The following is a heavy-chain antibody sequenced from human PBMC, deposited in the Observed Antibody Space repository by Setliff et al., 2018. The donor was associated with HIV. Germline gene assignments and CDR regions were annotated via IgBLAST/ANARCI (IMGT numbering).Heavy chain of an antibody. CDR1: GFTFSSYE. J-gene: IGHJ6*02. CDR3: VIMDVDTTMVIYYGMDV. Sequence: GGSLRLSCAASGFTFSSYEMNWVRQAPGKGLEWVSYISSSGSTVYYADSANGRFTISRDNAKNSLYLQMNSLRADDTAVYYCVIMDVDTTMVIYYGMDVWGQGTTVTV. D-gene: IGHD5-18*01. V-gene: IGHV3-48*03. CDR2: ISSSGSTV.